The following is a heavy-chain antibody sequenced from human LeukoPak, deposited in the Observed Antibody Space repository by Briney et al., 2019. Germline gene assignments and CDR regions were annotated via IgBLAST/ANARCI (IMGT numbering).Heavy chain of an antibody. Sequence: PGGSLRLSCAASGFTFSNYGMHWVRQAPGKGLEWVAFIRYDGSNKYYADSVKGRFTISRDNSKNTLYLQMNSLRAEDTAVYYCAKGGRITIFGVVHKPYYYYYMDVWGKGTTVTVSS. V-gene: IGHV3-30*02. CDR2: IRYDGSNK. CDR3: AKGGRITIFGVVHKPYYYYYMDV. D-gene: IGHD3-3*01. J-gene: IGHJ6*03. CDR1: GFTFSNYG.